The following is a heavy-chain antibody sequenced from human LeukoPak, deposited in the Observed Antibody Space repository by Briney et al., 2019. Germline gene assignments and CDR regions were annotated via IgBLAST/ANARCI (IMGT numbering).Heavy chain of an antibody. V-gene: IGHV4-39*07. CDR2: IYYSGST. D-gene: IGHD3-10*01. CDR3: ASSPSDYYGSGSSDFDY. Sequence: PSETLSLTCTVSGGSISSSSYYWGWIRQPPGKGLEWIVSIYYSGSTYYNPSLKSRVTISVDTSKNQFSLKLSSVTAADTAVYYCASSPSDYYGSGSSDFDYWGQGTLVTVSS. J-gene: IGHJ4*02. CDR1: GGSISSSSYY.